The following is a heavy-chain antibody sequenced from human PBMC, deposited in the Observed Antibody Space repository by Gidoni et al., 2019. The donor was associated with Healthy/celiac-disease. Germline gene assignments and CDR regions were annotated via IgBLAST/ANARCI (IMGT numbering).Heavy chain of an antibody. Sequence: QVQLLQWGAGLLKPSETLSLTCAVYGGSFSGYYWSWIRQPPGKGLEWIGEINHSGSTNYNPSLKSRVTISVDTSKNQFSLKLSSVTAADAAVYYCAREIAAAGTGGDFDYWGQGTLVTVSS. CDR3: AREIAAAGTGGDFDY. CDR1: GGSFSGYY. D-gene: IGHD6-13*01. J-gene: IGHJ4*02. V-gene: IGHV4-34*01. CDR2: INHSGST.